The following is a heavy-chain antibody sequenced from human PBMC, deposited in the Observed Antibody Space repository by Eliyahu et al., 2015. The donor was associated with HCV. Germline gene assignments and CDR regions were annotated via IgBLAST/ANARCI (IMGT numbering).Heavy chain of an antibody. CDR2: IHYSGST. J-gene: IGHJ5*02. V-gene: IGHV4-59*01. D-gene: IGHD6-19*01. CDR3: ASGGGGIAVAGTGGWFDP. CDR1: GGXISTYY. Sequence: QVQLQESGPGLVKPSETLSLTCTVXGGXISTYYWGWXRQPPGKGLEWIGYIHYSGSTNYNPSLKSRVTMSVDTSKNQFSLKLSSVTAADTAVYYCASGGGGIAVAGTGGWFDPWGQGTLVTVSS.